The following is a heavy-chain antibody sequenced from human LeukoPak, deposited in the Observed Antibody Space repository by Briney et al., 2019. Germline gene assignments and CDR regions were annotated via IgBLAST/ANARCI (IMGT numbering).Heavy chain of an antibody. D-gene: IGHD3-22*01. CDR1: GFTFSSYA. CDR3: AKDNYYDSSGYEY. J-gene: IGHJ4*02. CDR2: ISGSGGST. Sequence: GRPLRLSCAASGFTFSSYAMSWVRQAPGKGLEWVSAISGSGGSTYYADSVKGRFTISRDNSKNTLYLQMNSLRAEDTAVYYCAKDNYYDSSGYEYWGQGTLVTVSS. V-gene: IGHV3-23*01.